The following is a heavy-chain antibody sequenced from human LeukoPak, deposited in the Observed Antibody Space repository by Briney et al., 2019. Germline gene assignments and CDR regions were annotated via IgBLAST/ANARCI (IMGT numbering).Heavy chain of an antibody. CDR3: ARVDYGDYSKDFDY. CDR2: IYYSGST. CDR1: GGSISSYY. D-gene: IGHD4-17*01. J-gene: IGHJ4*02. V-gene: IGHV4-59*12. Sequence: SETLSLTCTVSGGSISSYYWSWIRQPPGKGLEWIGYIYYSGSTNYNPSLRSRVTISVDTSKNQFSLKMNSVTAADTAVYYCARVDYGDYSKDFDYWGQGTLVTVSS.